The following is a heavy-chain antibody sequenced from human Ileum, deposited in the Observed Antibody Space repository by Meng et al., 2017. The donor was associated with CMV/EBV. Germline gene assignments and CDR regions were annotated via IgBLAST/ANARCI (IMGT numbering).Heavy chain of an antibody. Sequence: VQLAQSGTEVKKPGASVKVSWKASGYTFTDYYMHWVRQAPGQGLEWMGWIKPHSGDTKYEKKFQGRVTMTSDTSISTVYMELTRLTPDDTAIYYCAREIIMAARAFGYWGQGTLVTVSS. CDR3: AREIIMAARAFGY. J-gene: IGHJ4*02. D-gene: IGHD5-12*01. CDR1: GYTFTDYY. V-gene: IGHV1-2*02. CDR2: IKPHSGDT.